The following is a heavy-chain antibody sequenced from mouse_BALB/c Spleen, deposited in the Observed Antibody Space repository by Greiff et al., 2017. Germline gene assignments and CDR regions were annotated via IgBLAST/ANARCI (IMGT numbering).Heavy chain of an antibody. Sequence: QVQLQQPGAELVMPGASVKMSCKASGYTFTDYWMHWVKQRPGQGLEWIGAIDTSDSYTSYNQKFKGKATLTVDESSSTAYMQLSSLTSEDSAVYYCARRGLRRGFAYWGQGTLVTVSA. D-gene: IGHD2-2*01. CDR2: IDTSDSYT. V-gene: IGHV1-69*01. CDR1: GYTFTDYW. J-gene: IGHJ3*01. CDR3: ARRGLRRGFAY.